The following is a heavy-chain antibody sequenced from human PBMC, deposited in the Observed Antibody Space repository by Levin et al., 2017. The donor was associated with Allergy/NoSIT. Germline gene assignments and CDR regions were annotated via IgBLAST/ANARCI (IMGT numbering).Heavy chain of an antibody. CDR1: GFTFDGYA. J-gene: IGHJ5*01. Sequence: GGSLRLSCAASGFTFDGYAMHWVRQGPGKGLEWVSGISWHSGNIDYADSVKGRFTISRDNAKNSLYLQMNTLRAEDTALYYCAKDIHRRALAARPGGLAVRSGGFDLWGQGTLVTVSS. CDR3: AKDIHRRALAARPGGLAVRSGGFDL. CDR2: ISWHSGNI. D-gene: IGHD6-6*01. V-gene: IGHV3-9*01.